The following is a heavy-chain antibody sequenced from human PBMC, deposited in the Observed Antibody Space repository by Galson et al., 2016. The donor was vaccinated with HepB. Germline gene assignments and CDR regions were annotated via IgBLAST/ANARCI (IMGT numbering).Heavy chain of an antibody. CDR1: GGSIKTYY. J-gene: IGHJ4*02. V-gene: IGHV4-59*08. CDR3: AGLVGQSPNYFDY. CDR2: IFYTGYT. Sequence: SETLSLTCTVSGGSIKTYYWSWIRQPPGKGLEWIGYIFYTGYTNYNPSLKSRVTISADTSKNHFSLRLSSVTAADTAVYYCAGLVGQSPNYFDYWGQGTLVTVPS. D-gene: IGHD5-24*01.